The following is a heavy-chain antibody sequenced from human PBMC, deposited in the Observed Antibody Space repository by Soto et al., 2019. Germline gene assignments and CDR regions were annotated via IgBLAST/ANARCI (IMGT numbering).Heavy chain of an antibody. Sequence: SETLCLTCAVSGGSISSSNCWSWVSQPPEKGLEWIGYIYYSGSTYYNPSLKSRVTISVDTSKNQFSLKLSSVTAADTAVYYCARCRKIVVVTAPDAFGICGQGTMVTVPS. CDR2: IYYSGST. J-gene: IGHJ3*02. V-gene: IGHV4-4*02. CDR3: ARCRKIVVVTAPDAFGI. D-gene: IGHD2-21*02. CDR1: GGSISSSNC.